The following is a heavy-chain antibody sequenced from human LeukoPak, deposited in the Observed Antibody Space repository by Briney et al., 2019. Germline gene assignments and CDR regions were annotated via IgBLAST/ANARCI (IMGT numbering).Heavy chain of an antibody. Sequence: GGSLRLSCAASGFTFNSYSMNWVRQAPGKGLEWVSYISSTSSNIYYADSVKGRFTISRDNAKNSLYLQMNSLRAEDTAVYYCANPPITIFGVIHYYMDVWGKGTTVTVSS. V-gene: IGHV3-48*01. CDR3: ANPPITIFGVIHYYMDV. D-gene: IGHD3-3*01. J-gene: IGHJ6*03. CDR2: ISSTSSNI. CDR1: GFTFNSYS.